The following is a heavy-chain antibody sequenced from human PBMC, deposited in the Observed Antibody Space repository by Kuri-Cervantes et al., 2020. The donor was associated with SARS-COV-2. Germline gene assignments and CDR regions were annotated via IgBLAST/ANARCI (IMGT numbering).Heavy chain of an antibody. J-gene: IGHJ4*02. Sequence: ASAKVSCKASGYTFTSYDISWVRQAPGQGLEWMGWISAYNGNTRYAQKFQGRVTMTRDTSTSTAYMELRSLRCDDTAVYYCAREDIHLGYCSSTSCAFYFDYWGQGTLVTVSS. D-gene: IGHD2-2*01. CDR3: AREDIHLGYCSSTSCAFYFDY. V-gene: IGHV1-18*01. CDR2: ISAYNGNT. CDR1: GYTFTSYD.